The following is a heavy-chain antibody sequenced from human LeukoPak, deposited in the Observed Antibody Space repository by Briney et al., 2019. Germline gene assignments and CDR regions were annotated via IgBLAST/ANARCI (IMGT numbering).Heavy chain of an antibody. CDR1: GYTFIIYG. CDR2: ISAYNGNT. CDR3: ARDQYSGSSPGHFAY. D-gene: IGHD1-26*01. J-gene: IGHJ4*02. V-gene: IGHV1-18*01. Sequence: AAVTVSFKASGYTFIIYGISWVRQAPGQGGEGMGWISAYNGNTKYAQTVQGRVTMTTDSSTSTAYMELRSLRSDDTAVYYCARDQYSGSSPGHFAYWGQGTLVTVSS.